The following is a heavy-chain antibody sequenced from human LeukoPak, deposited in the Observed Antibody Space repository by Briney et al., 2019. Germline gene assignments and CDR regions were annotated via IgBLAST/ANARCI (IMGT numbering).Heavy chain of an antibody. Sequence: SETLSLTCAVYGGSFSGYYWNWIRQPPGKGLEWIGEINHSGSTNYNPSLKSRVTISVDTSKNQFSLKLSSVTAADTAVYYCARPRYCSGGSCYLYYYYYMDVWGKGTTVTVSS. CDR1: GGSFSGYY. D-gene: IGHD2-15*01. V-gene: IGHV4-34*01. J-gene: IGHJ6*03. CDR3: ARPRYCSGGSCYLYYYYYMDV. CDR2: INHSGST.